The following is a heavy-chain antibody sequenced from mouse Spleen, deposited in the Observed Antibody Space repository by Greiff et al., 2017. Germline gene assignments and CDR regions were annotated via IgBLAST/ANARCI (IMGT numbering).Heavy chain of an antibody. CDR1: GYTFTSYW. D-gene: IGHD2-2*01. J-gene: IGHJ4*01. CDR3: ARDGGYYYAMDY. CDR2: INPSNGGT. Sequence: VQLQQSGTELVKPGASVKLSCKASGYTFTSYWMHWVKQRPGQGLEWIGNINPSNGGTNYNEKFKSKATLTVDKSSSTAYMQLSSLTSEDSAVYYCARDGGYYYAMDYWGQGTSVTVSS. V-gene: IGHV1-53*01.